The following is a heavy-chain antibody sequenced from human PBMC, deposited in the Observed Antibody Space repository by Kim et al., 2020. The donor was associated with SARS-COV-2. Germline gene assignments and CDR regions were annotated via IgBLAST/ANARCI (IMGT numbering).Heavy chain of an antibody. CDR3: ARVGLVVVTDHYYGMDV. CDR2: IYHSGST. V-gene: IGHV4-4*02. CDR1: GGSISSSNW. Sequence: SETLSLTCAVSGGSISSSNWWSWVRQPPGKGLEWIGEIYHSGSTNYNPSLKSRVTISVDKSKNQFSLKLSSVTAADTAVYYCARVGLVVVTDHYYGMDVWGQGTTVTVSS. D-gene: IGHD3-22*01. J-gene: IGHJ6*02.